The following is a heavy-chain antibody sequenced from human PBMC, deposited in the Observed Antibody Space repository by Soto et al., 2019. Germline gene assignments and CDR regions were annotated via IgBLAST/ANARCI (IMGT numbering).Heavy chain of an antibody. CDR3: ASLTVDY. V-gene: IGHV3-64*01. CDR2: ISSNGGST. J-gene: IGHJ4*02. D-gene: IGHD3-16*01. Sequence: GGSLRLSCAASGFTFSSYAMHWVRQAPGKGLEYVSAISSNGGSTYYANSVKGRFTISRDNSKNTLYLQMGSLRAEDMAVYYCASLTVDYWGQGTLVTVSS. CDR1: GFTFSSYA.